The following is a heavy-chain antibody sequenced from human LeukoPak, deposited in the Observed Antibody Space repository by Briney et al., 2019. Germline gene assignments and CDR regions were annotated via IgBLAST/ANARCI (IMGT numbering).Heavy chain of an antibody. CDR3: PRAETYSYGPGSYMDSSSSMDV. V-gene: IGHV4-4*07. D-gene: IGHD3-10*01. CDR2: IYTSGST. Sequence: SETLSLTCTVSGGSISSYYWSWIRQPAGKGLEWIGRIYTSGSTNYNPSLKSRVTMSVDTSKNQFSLKLSSVTAADTAVYYCPRAETYSYGPGSYMDSSSSMDVWGKGTPVTVPS. CDR1: GGSISSYY. J-gene: IGHJ6*04.